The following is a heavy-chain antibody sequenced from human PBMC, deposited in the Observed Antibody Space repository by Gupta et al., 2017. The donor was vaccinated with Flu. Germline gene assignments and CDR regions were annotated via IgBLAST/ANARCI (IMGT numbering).Heavy chain of an antibody. J-gene: IGHJ4*02. CDR2: ITIYNGNL. CDR3: VRSSLSGSYHHFDS. D-gene: IGHD1-26*01. Sequence: QMHLVQSGAEVRKPGSSVRISCTASGYTFTYPYLHWVRQAPGHALEWMGWITIYNGNLKYAQKFRDRLTIIRDMSLSTVYMDLTNLRSEDTAMYFCVRSSLSGSYHHFDSWGQGTQVAVSS. V-gene: IGHV1-45*02. CDR1: GYTFTYPY.